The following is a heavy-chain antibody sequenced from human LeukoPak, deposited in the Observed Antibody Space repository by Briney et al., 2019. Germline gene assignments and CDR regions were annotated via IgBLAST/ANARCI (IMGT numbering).Heavy chain of an antibody. CDR1: GFTSSDYY. CDR3: AREHTSGTYYIDY. CDR2: ISHSRSAI. J-gene: IGHJ4*02. Sequence: GASLRLSCAASGFTSSDYYMTWIRQAPGQGLEWVSYISHSRSAIHYADSVKGRVTISRDNGKNSLYLQMKSLRGEDTAVYYCAREHTSGTYYIDYWGQGTLVTVSS. V-gene: IGHV3-11*01. D-gene: IGHD1-26*01.